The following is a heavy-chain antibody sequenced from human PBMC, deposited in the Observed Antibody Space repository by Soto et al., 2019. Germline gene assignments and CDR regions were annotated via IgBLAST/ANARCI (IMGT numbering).Heavy chain of an antibody. V-gene: IGHV3-23*01. J-gene: IGHJ6*02. CDR2: ISGSGGST. CDR1: GFTFSSYA. D-gene: IGHD3-10*01. Sequence: GSLRLSCAASGFTFSSYAMSWVRQAPGKGLEWVSAISGSGGSTYYADSVKGRFTISRDNSKNTLYLQMNSLRAEDTAVYYCAKQGWFGVGPNGMDVWGQGTTVTVSS. CDR3: AKQGWFGVGPNGMDV.